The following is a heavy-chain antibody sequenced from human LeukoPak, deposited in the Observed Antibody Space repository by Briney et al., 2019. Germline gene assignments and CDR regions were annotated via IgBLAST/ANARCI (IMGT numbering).Heavy chain of an antibody. CDR2: FDPEDGET. D-gene: IGHD5-18*01. V-gene: IGHV1-24*01. J-gene: IGHJ4*02. Sequence: ASVKASFKVSGYTLTELSMHWVRQAPGKGLEWMGGFDPEDGETIYAQKFQGRVTMTEDTSTDTAYMELSSMRSEDTAVYYCATDGYSYGYDYWGQGTLVTVSS. CDR1: GYTLTELS. CDR3: ATDGYSYGYDY.